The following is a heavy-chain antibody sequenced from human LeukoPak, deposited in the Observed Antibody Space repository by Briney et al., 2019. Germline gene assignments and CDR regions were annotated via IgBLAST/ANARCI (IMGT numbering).Heavy chain of an antibody. CDR2: LDSSGST. D-gene: IGHD4-23*01. CDR1: GGSISSRSDY. CDR3: SRSHDYGGLYFYYYMDV. J-gene: IGHJ6*03. V-gene: IGHV4-39*01. Sequence: SETLSLTCTVSGGSISSRSDYWGWIRQTPGKGLEWIGNLDSSGSTYYNRSLKSRVTISVGTSKNQFSLNLRSVTAADKAIYFCSRSHDYGGLYFYYYMDVWGKGTTVTVSS.